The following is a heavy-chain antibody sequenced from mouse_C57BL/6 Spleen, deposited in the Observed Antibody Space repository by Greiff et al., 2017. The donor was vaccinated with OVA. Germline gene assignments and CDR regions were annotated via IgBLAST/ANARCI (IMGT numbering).Heavy chain of an antibody. CDR1: GFSLTSYG. V-gene: IGHV2-6*01. J-gene: IGHJ3*01. Sequence: VKLVESGPGLVAPSQSLSITCTVSGFSLTSYGVDWVRQSPGKGLEWLGVIWGVGSTNYNSALKSRLSISKDNSKSQVFLKMNSLQTDDTAMYYCASGSYGYDRFAYWGQGTLVTVSA. D-gene: IGHD2-2*01. CDR3: ASGSYGYDRFAY. CDR2: IWGVGST.